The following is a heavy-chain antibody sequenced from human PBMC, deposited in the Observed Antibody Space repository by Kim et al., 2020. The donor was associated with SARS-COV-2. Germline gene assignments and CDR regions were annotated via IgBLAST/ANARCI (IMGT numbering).Heavy chain of an antibody. CDR1: GYTFTSYD. CDR2: MNPNSGNT. CDR3: AREPPRPILPGPFFGWRLYGMDV. Sequence: ASVKVSCKASGYTFTSYDINWVRQATGQGLEWMGWMNPNSGNTGYAQKFQGRVTMTRNTSISTAYMELSSLRSEDTALYYSAREPPRPILPGPFFGWRLYGMDVWGQGTTVTVSS. J-gene: IGHJ6*02. V-gene: IGHV1-8*01. D-gene: IGHD3-9*01.